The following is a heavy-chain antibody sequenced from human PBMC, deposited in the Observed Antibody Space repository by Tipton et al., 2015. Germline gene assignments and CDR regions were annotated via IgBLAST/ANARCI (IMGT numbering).Heavy chain of an antibody. Sequence: TLSLTCTVSGVSISSGGYYWSWIRQHPGKGLEWIGYIYYTGDTYYNPSLKSRGNISADTSKNQFSLKLSSMTAADTVVYYCARSFCSGGSCYYYYGLGVWGQGTTVTVSS. V-gene: IGHV4-31*03. CDR1: GVSISSGGYY. CDR2: IYYTGDT. D-gene: IGHD2-15*01. CDR3: ARSFCSGGSCYYYYGLGV. J-gene: IGHJ6*02.